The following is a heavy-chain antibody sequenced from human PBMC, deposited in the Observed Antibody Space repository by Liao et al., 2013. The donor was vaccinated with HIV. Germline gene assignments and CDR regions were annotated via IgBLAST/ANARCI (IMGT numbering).Heavy chain of an antibody. J-gene: IGHJ4*02. D-gene: IGHD6-13*01. CDR3: ARGRSYSSSWWRRQYYFDY. V-gene: IGHV4-61*02. CDR1: GGSISSGSYY. Sequence: QVQLQESGPGLVKPSQTLSLTCTVSGGSISSGSYYWSWIRQPAGKGLEWIGRIYTSGSTNYNPSLKSRVTISVDTSKNQFSLKLSSVTAADTAVYYCARGRSYSSSWWRRQYYFDYCGQGTLVTVSS. CDR2: IYTSGST.